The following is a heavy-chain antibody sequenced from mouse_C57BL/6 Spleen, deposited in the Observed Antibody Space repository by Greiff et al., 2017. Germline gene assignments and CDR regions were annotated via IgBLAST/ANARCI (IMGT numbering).Heavy chain of an antibody. CDR1: GYSFTSYY. CDR2: IYPGSGNT. Sequence: VQLQESGPELVKPGASVQISCKASGYSFTSYYIHWVKQRPGQGLERIGWIYPGSGNTKYNEKFKGKATLTADTSSSTAYMQLSSLTSEDSAVYDCARFSESYYSNYDWGQGTTLTVSS. V-gene: IGHV1-66*01. J-gene: IGHJ2*01. D-gene: IGHD2-5*01. CDR3: ARFSESYYSNYD.